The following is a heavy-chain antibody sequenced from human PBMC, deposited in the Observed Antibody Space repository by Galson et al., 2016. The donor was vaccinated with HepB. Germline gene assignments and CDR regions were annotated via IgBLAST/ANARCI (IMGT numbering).Heavy chain of an antibody. V-gene: IGHV4-30-2*06. CDR3: ARGESPPGMAAPGTNWYFDL. J-gene: IGHJ2*01. Sequence: TLSLTCAVSGGSISSGGYSWNWIRQSPGKGLEWIGYIYHRGSSYHSGRSYCNASLKSRVTISVDMSKNQFSLKLSSVTAADTAVYYCARGESPPGMAAPGTNWYFDLWGRGTLVAVSS. CDR2: IYHRGSSYHSGRS. D-gene: IGHD6-13*01. CDR1: GGSISSGGYS.